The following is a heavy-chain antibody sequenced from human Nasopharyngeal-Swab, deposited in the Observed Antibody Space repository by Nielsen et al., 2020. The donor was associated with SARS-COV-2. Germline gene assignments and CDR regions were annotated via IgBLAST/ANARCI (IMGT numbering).Heavy chain of an antibody. CDR3: ARAEAVAGTWGFDY. Sequence: GESLKISCAASGFTFSSYSMNWVRQAPGKGLEWVSSISSSSSYIYYADSVKGRFTISRDNAKNSLYLQMNSLRAEDTAVYYCARAEAVAGTWGFDYWGQGTLVIVSS. J-gene: IGHJ4*02. D-gene: IGHD6-19*01. V-gene: IGHV3-21*01. CDR2: ISSSSSYI. CDR1: GFTFSSYS.